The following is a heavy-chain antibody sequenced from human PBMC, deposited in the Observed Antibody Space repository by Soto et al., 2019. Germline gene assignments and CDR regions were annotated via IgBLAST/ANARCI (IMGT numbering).Heavy chain of an antibody. CDR3: ARVNSGYDWYYFDY. CDR1: GGSIISGGYS. Sequence: SETLSLTCAVSGGSIISGGYSWIWIRQPPGKGLEWIGYIYHSGSTYYNPSLKSRVTISVDRSKNQFSLKLSSVTAADTAVYYCARVNSGYDWYYFDYWGQGTLVTVSS. CDR2: IYHSGST. J-gene: IGHJ4*02. V-gene: IGHV4-30-2*01. D-gene: IGHD5-12*01.